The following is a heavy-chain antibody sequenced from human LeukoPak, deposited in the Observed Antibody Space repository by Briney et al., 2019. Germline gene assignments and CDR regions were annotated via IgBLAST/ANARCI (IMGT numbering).Heavy chain of an antibody. V-gene: IGHV4-59*01. J-gene: IGHJ4*02. CDR1: GGSISSYY. CDR3: ARVASSSWYQPSYFDY. D-gene: IGHD6-13*01. CDR2: IYYSGST. Sequence: SETLSLTCTVSGGSISSYYWSWIRQPPGKGLEWIGYIYYSGSTNYNPSLKSRVTISVDTSKNQFSLKLSYVTAADTAVYYCARVASSSWYQPSYFDYWGQGTLVTVSS.